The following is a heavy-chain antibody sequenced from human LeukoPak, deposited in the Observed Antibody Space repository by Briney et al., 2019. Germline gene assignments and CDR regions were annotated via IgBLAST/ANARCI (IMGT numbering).Heavy chain of an antibody. Sequence: GGSLRLSCVDSGITFTNAWMNWVRQAPGKGLEWVGRIKSKTDGGTTDYAAPVKGRFTISRDDSKNTLYLQMNSLKTEDTAVYYCSTTYYYDSSEGYWGQGTLVTVSS. CDR3: STTYYYDSSEGY. CDR2: IKSKTDGGTT. D-gene: IGHD3-22*01. V-gene: IGHV3-15*07. J-gene: IGHJ4*02. CDR1: GITFTNAW.